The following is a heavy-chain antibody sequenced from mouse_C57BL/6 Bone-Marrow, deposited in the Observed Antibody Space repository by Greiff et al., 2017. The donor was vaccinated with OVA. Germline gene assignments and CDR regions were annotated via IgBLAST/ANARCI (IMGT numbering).Heavy chain of an antibody. CDR2: IYPRSGNT. Sequence: VKLVESGAELARPGASVKLSCKASGYTFTSYGLSWVKQRTGQGLEWIGEIYPRSGNTYYNEKFKGKATLTADKSSSTAYMELRSLTSEDSAVYFCARNYGSSYGFDVWGTGTTVTVSS. CDR1: GYTFTSYG. CDR3: ARNYGSSYGFDV. J-gene: IGHJ1*03. D-gene: IGHD1-1*01. V-gene: IGHV1-81*01.